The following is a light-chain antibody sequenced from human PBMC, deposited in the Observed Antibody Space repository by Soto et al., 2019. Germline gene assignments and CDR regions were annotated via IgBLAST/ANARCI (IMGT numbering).Light chain of an antibody. CDR3: SSFATSGTTVI. V-gene: IGLV2-14*01. CDR1: NNDVGAYPY. J-gene: IGLJ2*01. CDR2: EVT. Sequence: QSALTQPASVSGSPGQSITISCTGTNNDVGAYPYVSWYQQHPGTAPKLIIYEVTNRPSGISDRFSGSKSGNTASLTISGLQAEDEPDYYCSSFATSGTTVIFGGGTKLTVL.